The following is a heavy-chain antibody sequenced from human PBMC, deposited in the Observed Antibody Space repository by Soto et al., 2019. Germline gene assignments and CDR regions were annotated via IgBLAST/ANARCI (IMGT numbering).Heavy chain of an antibody. Sequence: SETLSLTCTVSGGSISSYYWSWIRQPPGKGLEWIGYIYYSGSTNYNPSLKSRVTISVDTSKNQFSLKLSSVTAADTAVYYCARSSYSGYDPYYFDYWGQGTLVTVSS. J-gene: IGHJ4*02. D-gene: IGHD5-12*01. CDR3: ARSSYSGYDPYYFDY. V-gene: IGHV4-59*01. CDR1: GGSISSYY. CDR2: IYYSGST.